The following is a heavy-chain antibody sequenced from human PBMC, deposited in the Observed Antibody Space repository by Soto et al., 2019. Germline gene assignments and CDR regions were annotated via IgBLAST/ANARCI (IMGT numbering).Heavy chain of an antibody. CDR2: INHSGST. CDR3: ARERRYYYYYMDV. Sequence: SETLSLTCAVYGGSFSGYYWSWIRQPPGKGLEWIGEINHSGSTNYNPSLKSRVTISVDTSKNQFSLKLSSVTAADTAVYYCARERRYYYYYMDVWGKGTTVTVSS. J-gene: IGHJ6*03. V-gene: IGHV4-34*01. CDR1: GGSFSGYY.